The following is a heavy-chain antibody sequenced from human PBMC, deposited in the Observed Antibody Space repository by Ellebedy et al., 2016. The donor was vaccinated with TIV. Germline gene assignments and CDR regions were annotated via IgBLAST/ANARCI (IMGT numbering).Heavy chain of an antibody. J-gene: IGHJ4*02. V-gene: IGHV5-51*01. CDR1: GYTFSNYW. Sequence: GESLKISXKGSGYTFSNYWIAWVRQMPGKGLEWVGLIYPGDSETRYSPSFQGQVTISADKSISTAHLQWTSLKASDTAMYYCARHELGSNAAFDYWGQGTLVTVSS. CDR3: ARHELGSNAAFDY. CDR2: IYPGDSET. D-gene: IGHD1-26*01.